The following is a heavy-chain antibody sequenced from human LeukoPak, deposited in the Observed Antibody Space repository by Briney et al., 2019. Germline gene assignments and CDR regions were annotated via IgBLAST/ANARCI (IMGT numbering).Heavy chain of an antibody. CDR1: GGTFSSYA. D-gene: IGHD6-13*01. Sequence: SVKVSCKASGGTFSSYAISWVRQAPGQGLEWMGRIIPILGIANYAQKFQGGVTITADKSTSTAYMELSSLRSEDTAVYYCARDGERAAAGYYYYGMDVWGQGTTVTVSS. J-gene: IGHJ6*02. CDR2: IIPILGIA. CDR3: ARDGERAAAGYYYYGMDV. V-gene: IGHV1-69*04.